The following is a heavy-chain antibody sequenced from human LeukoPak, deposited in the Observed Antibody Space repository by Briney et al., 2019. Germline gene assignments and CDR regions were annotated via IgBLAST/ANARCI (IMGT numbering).Heavy chain of an antibody. D-gene: IGHD3-10*01. V-gene: IGHV3-21*01. CDR3: ARENYYGSGSYYRFDY. CDR2: ISSTSSYI. Sequence: PGRSLRLSCIASGFTFSSYTMNWVRQAPGKGLEWVPSISSTSSYIYYADSVKGRFTISRDNAKNSLYLQMNSLRAEDTAVFYCARENYYGSGSYYRFDYWGQGTLVTVSS. CDR1: GFTFSSYT. J-gene: IGHJ4*02.